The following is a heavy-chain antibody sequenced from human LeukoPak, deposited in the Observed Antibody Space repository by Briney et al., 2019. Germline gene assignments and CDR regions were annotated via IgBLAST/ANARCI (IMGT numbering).Heavy chain of an antibody. CDR2: IRYDGTNK. CDR3: AKDRDYGDYPSAYYYYMDV. CDR1: GFTFSSYG. V-gene: IGHV3-30*02. D-gene: IGHD4-17*01. J-gene: IGHJ6*03. Sequence: GGSLRLSCAASGFTFSSYGIHWVRRAPGKGLEWVAFIRYDGTNKWYADSVKGRFTISRDNSKNTLYLQMNSLRVEDTAVYHCAKDRDYGDYPSAYYYYMDVCGKGTTVTVSS.